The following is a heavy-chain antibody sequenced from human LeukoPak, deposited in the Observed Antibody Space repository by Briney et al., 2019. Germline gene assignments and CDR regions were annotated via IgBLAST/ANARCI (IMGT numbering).Heavy chain of an antibody. CDR1: GGSISSSSYY. CDR2: IYYSGST. CDR3: ARALPYYGSGFDY. D-gene: IGHD3-10*01. J-gene: IGHJ4*02. Sequence: SETLSLTCTVSGGSISSSSYYWGWIRQPPGKGLEWIGSIYYSGSTYYNPSLKSRVTISVDTSKNQFSLKLSSVTAADTAVYYCARALPYYGSGFDYWGQGTLVTVSS. V-gene: IGHV4-39*01.